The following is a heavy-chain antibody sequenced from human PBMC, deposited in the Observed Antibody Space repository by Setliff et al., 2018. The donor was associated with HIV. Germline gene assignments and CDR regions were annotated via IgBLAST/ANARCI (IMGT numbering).Heavy chain of an antibody. CDR1: GYTFIDYF. V-gene: IGHV1-2*02. J-gene: IGHJ4*02. CDR2: ISPYDLSE. Sequence: ASVKVSCKASGYTFIDYFIHWVRQAPGQGPEWTGWISPYDLSERTSQRFRGRVTMTRDTSISTAYMELSRLRSDDTAVYYCARQLSNSLESWGQGTPVTVSS. CDR3: ARQLSNSLES. D-gene: IGHD1-1*01.